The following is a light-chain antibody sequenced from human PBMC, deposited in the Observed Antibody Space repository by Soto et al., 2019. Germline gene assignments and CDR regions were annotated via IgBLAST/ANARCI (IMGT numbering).Light chain of an antibody. V-gene: IGKV1-27*01. CDR2: GAS. CDR1: QDIGNY. CDR3: KKYKSAPLT. Sequence: IQMTQSPSSLSASVGDRVTITCRASQDIGNYLAWYQQKPGKVPKFLLYGASSLQTGVPSRLSGSGSGTDCTLTISGLQPEDVATYDCKKYKSAPLTCGGGTKVELK. J-gene: IGKJ4*01.